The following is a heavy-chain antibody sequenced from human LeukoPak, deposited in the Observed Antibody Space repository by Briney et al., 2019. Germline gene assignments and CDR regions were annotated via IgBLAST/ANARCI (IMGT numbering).Heavy chain of an antibody. D-gene: IGHD3-22*01. CDR2: IGAHNGAR. CDR1: AYTLTTSG. J-gene: IGHJ4*02. V-gene: IGHV1-18*01. CDR3: ARDPGYYEAVGMAGPINLDY. Sequence: PGASVKVSCLSSAYTLTTSGISSLRPAPGQGLEWMAWIGAHNGARNSAQKFQCRLTLTTDSSTSTTHMEMRSLTSDDTAVYFCARDPGYYEAVGMAGPINLDYWGQGTLVTVSS.